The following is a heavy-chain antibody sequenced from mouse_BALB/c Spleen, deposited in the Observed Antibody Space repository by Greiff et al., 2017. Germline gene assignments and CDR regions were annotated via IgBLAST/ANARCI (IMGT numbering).Heavy chain of an antibody. D-gene: IGHD1-1*01. J-gene: IGHJ3*01. V-gene: IGHV1-4*01. CDR3: ARQGYGSSWGFAY. CDR1: GYTFTSYW. CDR2: INPSTGYT. Sequence: QVHVKQSGAELVRPGASVKMSCKASGYTFTSYWMHWVKQRPGQGLEWIGYINPSTGYTEYNQKFKDKATLTADKSSSTAYMQLSSLTSEDSAVYYCARQGYGSSWGFAYWGQGTLVTVSA.